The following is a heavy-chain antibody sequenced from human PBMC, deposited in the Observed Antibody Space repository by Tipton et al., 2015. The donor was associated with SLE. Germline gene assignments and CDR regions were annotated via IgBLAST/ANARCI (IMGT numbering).Heavy chain of an antibody. CDR2: IYYSGST. CDR1: GYSISSGYY. D-gene: IGHD6-13*01. J-gene: IGHJ4*02. CDR3: ARSAGYSSSWAHFDY. Sequence: TLSLTCAVSGYSISSGYYWGWVRQPPGKELEWIGRIYYSGSTNYNPSRKSRVTISVDTSKNHFSLKLGSVTAADTAVDYCARSAGYSSSWAHFDYWGQGTPVTVSS. V-gene: IGHV4-38-2*01.